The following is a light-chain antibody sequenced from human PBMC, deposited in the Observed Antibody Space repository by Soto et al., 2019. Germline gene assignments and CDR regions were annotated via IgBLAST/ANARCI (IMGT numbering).Light chain of an antibody. CDR2: AVS. J-gene: IGKJ2*01. CDR3: QQSFSTPHT. V-gene: IGKV1-6*01. Sequence: AIQMTQSPSSLSASVGDRVTITCRASQGIRNDVGWYQQKPGKAPKLLIYAVSYLQRGVPSRFSGSGSGTDFTLTISSLQPDDFATYYCQQSFSTPHTFGQGTKLELK. CDR1: QGIRND.